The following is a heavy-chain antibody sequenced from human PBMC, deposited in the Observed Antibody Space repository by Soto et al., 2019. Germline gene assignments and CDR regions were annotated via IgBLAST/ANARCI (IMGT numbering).Heavy chain of an antibody. J-gene: IGHJ4*02. CDR3: ATDSTVTTLDLSY. Sequence: VKVSCKASGYTFTGYYMHWVRQAPGQGLEWMGWINPNSGGTNYAQKFQGWVTMTRDTSISTAYMELSRLRSDDTAVYYCATDSTVTTLDLSYWGQGTRVTVSS. CDR1: GYTFTGYY. D-gene: IGHD4-17*01. V-gene: IGHV1-2*04. CDR2: INPNSGGT.